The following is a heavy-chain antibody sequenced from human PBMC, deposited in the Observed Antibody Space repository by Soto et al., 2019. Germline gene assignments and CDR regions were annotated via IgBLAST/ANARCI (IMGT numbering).Heavy chain of an antibody. CDR2: MIPIFGTA. Sequence: QVQLVQSGAEVKKPGSSVKVSCKASVGPFSSYAISWVRQAPGQGLEWMGGMIPIFGTANYAQKFQGRVTITADESTSTAYMELSSLRSEDTAVYYCARVPDCSGGSCYAHYYYYYGMDVWGQGTTVTVSS. CDR1: VGPFSSYA. D-gene: IGHD2-15*01. CDR3: ARVPDCSGGSCYAHYYYYYGMDV. V-gene: IGHV1-69*12. J-gene: IGHJ6*02.